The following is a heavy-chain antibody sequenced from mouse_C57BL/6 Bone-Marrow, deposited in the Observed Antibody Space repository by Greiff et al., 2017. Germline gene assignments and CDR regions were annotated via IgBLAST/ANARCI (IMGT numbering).Heavy chain of an antibody. CDR3: AIHSLYYYGSRGYYAMDY. D-gene: IGHD1-1*01. CDR2: FYPGSGSI. V-gene: IGHV1-62-2*01. J-gene: IGHJ4*01. CDR1: GYTFTEYT. Sequence: QVQLQQSGAELVKPGASVKLSCKASGYTFTEYTIHWVKQRSGQGLEWIGWFYPGSGSIKYNEKFKDKATLTADKSSSTVYMELSGLTSEDSAVYFCAIHSLYYYGSRGYYAMDYWGQGTSVTVSS.